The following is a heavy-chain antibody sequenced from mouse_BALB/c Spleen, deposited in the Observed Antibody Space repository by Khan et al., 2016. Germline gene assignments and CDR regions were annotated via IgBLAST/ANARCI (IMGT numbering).Heavy chain of an antibody. Sequence: QIQLVQSGPELKKPGETVKISCKASGYTITNYGMNWVKQAPGKGLKWMGWINTYTGEPTYADDFKGRFAFSLETSASTVYLQINNLKNEDMATYFCARQYYSNHAMDYWGQGTSVTVSS. CDR1: GYTITNYG. V-gene: IGHV9-1*02. D-gene: IGHD2-5*01. CDR3: ARQYYSNHAMDY. J-gene: IGHJ4*01. CDR2: INTYTGEP.